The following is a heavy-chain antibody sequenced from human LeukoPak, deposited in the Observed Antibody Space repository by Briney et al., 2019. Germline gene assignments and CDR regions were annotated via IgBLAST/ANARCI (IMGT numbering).Heavy chain of an antibody. V-gene: IGHV3-21*01. CDR1: GFTFTNAW. J-gene: IGHJ6*02. CDR3: ARDLKIAAGGTYYYYGMDV. D-gene: IGHD6-13*01. Sequence: GGSLRLSCAASGFTFTNAWMNWVRQAPGKGLEWVSSISSSSSYIYYADSVKGRFTISRDNAKNSLYLQMNSLRAEDTAVYYCARDLKIAAGGTYYYYGMDVWGQGTTVTVSS. CDR2: ISSSSSYI.